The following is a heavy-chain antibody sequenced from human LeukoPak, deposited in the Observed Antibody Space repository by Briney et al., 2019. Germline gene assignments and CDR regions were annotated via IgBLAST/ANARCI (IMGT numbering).Heavy chain of an antibody. CDR3: ARRGSSSWETFDY. D-gene: IGHD6-13*01. V-gene: IGHV4-59*01. CDR2: IYYSGST. J-gene: IGHJ4*02. Sequence: SETLSLTCTVSGGSISSYYWSWIRQPPGKGLEWIGYIYYSGSTNYNPSLKSRVTIPVDTSKNQFSLKLSSVTAADTAVYYCARRGSSSWETFDYWGQGALVTVSS. CDR1: GGSISSYY.